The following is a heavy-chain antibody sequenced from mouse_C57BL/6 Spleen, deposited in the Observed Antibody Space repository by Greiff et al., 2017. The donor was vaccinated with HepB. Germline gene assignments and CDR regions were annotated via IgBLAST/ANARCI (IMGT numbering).Heavy chain of an antibody. CDR2: IWTGGGT. CDR3: ARKRRDYYGSSPYYFDY. V-gene: IGHV2-9-1*01. D-gene: IGHD1-1*01. J-gene: IGHJ2*01. CDR1: GFSLTSYA. Sequence: VQRVESGPGLVAPSQSLSITCTVSGFSLTSYAISWVRQPPGKGLEWLGVIWTGGGTNYNSALKSRLSISKDNSKSQVFLKMNSLQTDDTARYYCARKRRDYYGSSPYYFDYWGQGTTLTVSS.